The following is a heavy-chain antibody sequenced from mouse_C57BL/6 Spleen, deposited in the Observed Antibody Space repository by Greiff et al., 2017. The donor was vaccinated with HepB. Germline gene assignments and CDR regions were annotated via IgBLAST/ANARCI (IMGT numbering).Heavy chain of an antibody. CDR3: ARWGGYGVFAY. V-gene: IGHV1-50*01. Sequence: QVQLQQPGAELVKPGASVKLSCKASGYTFTSYWMQWVKQRPGQGLEWIGEIDPSDSYTNYNQTFKGKATLTVDTSSSTAYMQLSSLTSEDSAVYYCARWGGYGVFAYWGQGTLVTVSA. CDR1: GYTFTSYW. CDR2: IDPSDSYT. J-gene: IGHJ3*01. D-gene: IGHD2-2*01.